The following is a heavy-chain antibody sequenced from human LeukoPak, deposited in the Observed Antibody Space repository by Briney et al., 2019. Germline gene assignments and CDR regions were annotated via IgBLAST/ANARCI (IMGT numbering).Heavy chain of an antibody. Sequence: PSETLSLTCTVSGASVSSVFYYWSWVRQPPGRGLEWIGYIDYSASTNYNPSLKSRVTILVQTSKNQFSLRLSSVTAADTAVYYCARNYYDSTGYLPGLFDYWGQGTLVTVSS. CDR3: ARNYYDSTGYLPGLFDY. CDR2: IDYSAST. D-gene: IGHD3-22*01. CDR1: GASVSSVFYY. J-gene: IGHJ4*02. V-gene: IGHV4-61*01.